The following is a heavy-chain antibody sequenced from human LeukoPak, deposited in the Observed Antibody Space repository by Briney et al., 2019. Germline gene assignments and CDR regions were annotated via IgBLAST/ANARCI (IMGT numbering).Heavy chain of an antibody. D-gene: IGHD3-10*01. V-gene: IGHV1-69*13. CDR2: ITPIFGTA. J-gene: IGHJ4*02. CDR3: AVLRFGELSNPKEIDY. Sequence: ASVKVSCKASGGTFSSYAISWVRQAPGQGLEWMGGITPIFGTANYAQKFQGRVTITADESTSTAYMELSSLRSEDTAVYYCAVLRFGELSNPKEIDYWGQGTLVTVSS. CDR1: GGTFSSYA.